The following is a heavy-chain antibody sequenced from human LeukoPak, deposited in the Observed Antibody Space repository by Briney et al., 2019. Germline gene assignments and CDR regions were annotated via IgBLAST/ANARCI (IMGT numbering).Heavy chain of an antibody. J-gene: IGHJ4*02. D-gene: IGHD3-16*01. CDR3: ARERLGHGFDY. Sequence: SETLSLTCTVSGGSISSSSYYWSWIRQPPGKGLEWIGYIYYSGSTNYNPSLKSRVTISVDTSKNQFSLKLSSVTAADTAVYYCARERLGHGFDYWGQGTLVTVSS. CDR2: IYYSGST. CDR1: GGSISSSSYY. V-gene: IGHV4-61*01.